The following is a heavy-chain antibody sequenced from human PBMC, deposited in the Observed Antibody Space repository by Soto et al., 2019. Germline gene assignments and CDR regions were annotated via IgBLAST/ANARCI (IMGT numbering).Heavy chain of an antibody. D-gene: IGHD2-15*01. J-gene: IGHJ4*02. V-gene: IGHV1-69*01. Sequence: QVQLVQSGAEGKKPGSSVKVSCKASGGTFSSYAISWVRQAPGQGLEWMGGIIPIFGTANYAQKFQGRVTITADEYTSTAYMELSSLRSEDTAVYYCARGAGVVAATTYYFDYWGQGTLVTVSS. CDR3: ARGAGVVAATTYYFDY. CDR2: IIPIFGTA. CDR1: GGTFSSYA.